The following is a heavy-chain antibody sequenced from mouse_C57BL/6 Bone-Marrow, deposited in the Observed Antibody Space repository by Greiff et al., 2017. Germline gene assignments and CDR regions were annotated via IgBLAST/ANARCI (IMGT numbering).Heavy chain of an antibody. J-gene: IGHJ2*01. CDR1: GYTFTDYE. V-gene: IGHV1-15*01. CDR3: TVTTLVATNFDY. CDR2: IDPETGGT. D-gene: IGHD1-1*01. Sequence: QVQLQQSGAELVRPGASVTLSCKASGYTFTDYEMHWVKQTPVHGLEWIGAIDPETGGTAYNQKFKGKAILTADKSSSTAYMELRSLTSEDSAVYYCTVTTLVATNFDYWGQGTTLTVSS.